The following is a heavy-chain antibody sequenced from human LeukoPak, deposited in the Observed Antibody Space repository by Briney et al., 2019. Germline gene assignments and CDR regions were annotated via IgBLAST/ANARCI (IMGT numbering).Heavy chain of an antibody. Sequence: ASVKVSCKASGYTFTGYYMHWVRQAPGQGLEWMGWINPNNGGTNYAQKFQGRVTMTRDTSISTAYMELSRLRSDDTAVYYCARLTAGYSSGWWPLRGYNWFDPWGQGTLVTVSS. CDR3: ARLTAGYSSGWWPLRGYNWFDP. J-gene: IGHJ5*02. CDR1: GYTFTGYY. D-gene: IGHD6-19*01. V-gene: IGHV1-2*02. CDR2: INPNNGGT.